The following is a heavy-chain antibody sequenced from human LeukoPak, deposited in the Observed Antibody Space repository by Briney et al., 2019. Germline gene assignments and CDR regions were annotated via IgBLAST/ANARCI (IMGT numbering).Heavy chain of an antibody. CDR2: IIPILGIA. D-gene: IGHD5-18*01. CDR1: GGTFSSYT. Sequence: ASMKVSCKASGGTFSSYTISWVRQAPGQGLEWMGRIIPILGIANYAQKFQGRVTITADKSTSTAYMELSSLRSEDTAVYYCARDGRGYSYVALVWGKGTTVTVSS. CDR3: ARDGRGYSYVALV. V-gene: IGHV1-69*04. J-gene: IGHJ6*04.